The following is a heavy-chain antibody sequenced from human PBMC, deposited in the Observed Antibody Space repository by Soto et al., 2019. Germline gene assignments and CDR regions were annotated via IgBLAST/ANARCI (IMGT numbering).Heavy chain of an antibody. CDR2: ISYDGSNK. J-gene: IGHJ4*02. Sequence: QVQLVESGGGVVQPGRSLRLSCAASGFTFSSYGMHWVRQAPGKGLEWVAVISYDGSNKYYADSVKGRFTISRDNSKNPLYLQMNRLRAEDTAVYYCAKERSWGQGTLVTVSS. V-gene: IGHV3-30*18. CDR3: AKERS. CDR1: GFTFSSYG.